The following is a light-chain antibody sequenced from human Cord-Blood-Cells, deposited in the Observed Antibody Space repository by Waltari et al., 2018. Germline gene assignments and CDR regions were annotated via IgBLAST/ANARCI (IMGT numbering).Light chain of an antibody. Sequence: QSALTQPASVSGSPGQSITISCTGTSSDVGGYNYVSWYQQHPGKAPKLMIYDVSNRPSGVSNPFSGSKSGNTASLTISGLHAEDEADYYCSSYTSSSTRVFGGGTKLTVL. CDR1: SSDVGGYNY. CDR2: DVS. J-gene: IGLJ3*02. CDR3: SSYTSSSTRV. V-gene: IGLV2-14*01.